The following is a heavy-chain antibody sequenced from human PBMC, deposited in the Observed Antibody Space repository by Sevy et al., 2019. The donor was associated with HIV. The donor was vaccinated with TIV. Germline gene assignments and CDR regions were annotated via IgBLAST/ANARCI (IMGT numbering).Heavy chain of an antibody. CDR2: ISSDVIRK. CDR3: AGDARGDAALPDY. D-gene: IGHD3-16*01. Sequence: GGSLRLSCSVSGFNFSTYAMHWVRQAPGKGLEWVAVISSDVIRKYYGASVRGRFAISRDNSNNTLFLQMNSRGIEDTAVYYGAGDARGDAALPDYWGQGTLVTVSS. J-gene: IGHJ4*02. CDR1: GFNFSTYA. V-gene: IGHV3-30*09.